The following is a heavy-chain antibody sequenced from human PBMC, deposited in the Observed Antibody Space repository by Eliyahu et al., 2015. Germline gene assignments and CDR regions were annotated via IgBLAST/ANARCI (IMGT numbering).Heavy chain of an antibody. Sequence: EVQLVESGGGLVQPGGSLRLSCAASGFTFSSYWMXWVRQAPGKGLEWVANIKQDGSEKYYVDSVKGRFAISRDNAKNSLYLQMNSLRAEDTAVYYCVHDSSNNNWSHYFDYWGQGTLVTVSS. J-gene: IGHJ4*02. CDR1: GFTFSSYW. CDR3: VHDSSNNNWSHYFDY. D-gene: IGHD1-1*01. V-gene: IGHV3-7*01. CDR2: IKQDGSEK.